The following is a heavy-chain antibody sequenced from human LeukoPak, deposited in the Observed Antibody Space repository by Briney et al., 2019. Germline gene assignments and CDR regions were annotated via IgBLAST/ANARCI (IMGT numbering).Heavy chain of an antibody. CDR3: ARGRIVVVPAANNFDY. CDR1: GFTFSSYA. Sequence: PGGSLRLSCAASGFTFSSYAMHWVRQAPGKGLEWVAVISYDGSNKYYADSVKGRFTISRDNSKNTLYLQMNSLRAEDTAVYYCARGRIVVVPAANNFDYWGQGTLVTVSS. V-gene: IGHV3-30-3*01. J-gene: IGHJ4*02. CDR2: ISYDGSNK. D-gene: IGHD2-2*01.